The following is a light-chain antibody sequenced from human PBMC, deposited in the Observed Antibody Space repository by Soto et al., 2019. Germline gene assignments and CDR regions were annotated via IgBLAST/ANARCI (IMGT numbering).Light chain of an antibody. J-gene: IGLJ3*02. CDR1: SSDVGSYNL. CDR2: EDS. Sequence: QSVLTQPASVSGSPGQSITISCTGTSSDVGSYNLVSWYQQHPGKAPKLIIYEDSKRPSGVSNRFSGSKSGNTASLTISGLQAEDEADYYCCSYAGSSTPNWVFGGGTKLTVL. CDR3: CSYAGSSTPNWV. V-gene: IGLV2-23*01.